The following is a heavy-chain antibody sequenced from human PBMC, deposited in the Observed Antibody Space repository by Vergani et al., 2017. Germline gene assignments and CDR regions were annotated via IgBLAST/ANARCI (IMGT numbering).Heavy chain of an antibody. Sequence: QLQLQESGPGLVKPSETLSLTCTVSGGSISSSSYYWGWIRQPPGKGLEWIGSIYYSGSTYYNPSLKGRVTISVDTSKNQFSLKLSSVTAADTAVYYCAQWYKYSSGPLAWFDPWGQGTLVTVSS. CDR2: IYYSGST. J-gene: IGHJ5*02. D-gene: IGHD6-19*01. CDR1: GGSISSSSYY. CDR3: AQWYKYSSGPLAWFDP. V-gene: IGHV4-39*01.